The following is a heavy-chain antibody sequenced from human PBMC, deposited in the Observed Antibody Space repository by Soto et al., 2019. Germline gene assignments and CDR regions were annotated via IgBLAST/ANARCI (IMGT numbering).Heavy chain of an antibody. CDR1: GGSISSGDYS. CDR3: ARGVTVFDLVGTSWIDP. CDR2: IYNSGIT. Sequence: SETLSLTCTVSGGSISSGDYSWSWVRQSPGKGLEWIGHIYNSGITYYNPSLKSRVVISIDTSRNQFSLRLNSLTAADRAVYFCARGVTVFDLVGTSWIDPWGQGTVVTVSS. D-gene: IGHD3-3*01. V-gene: IGHV4-30-4*01. J-gene: IGHJ5*02.